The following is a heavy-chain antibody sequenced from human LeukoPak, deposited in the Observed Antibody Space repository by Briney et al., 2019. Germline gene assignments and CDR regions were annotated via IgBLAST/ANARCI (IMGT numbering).Heavy chain of an antibody. CDR3: ARQEMEQQLVDHFDY. CDR1: GGSFSGYY. D-gene: IGHD6-13*01. CDR2: INHSGST. J-gene: IGHJ4*02. V-gene: IGHV4-34*01. Sequence: PSETLSLTCAVYGGSFSGYYWSWIRQPPGKGLEWIGEINHSGSTNYNPSLKSRVTISVDTSKNQFSLKLSSVTAADTAVYYCARQEMEQQLVDHFDYWGQGTLVTVSS.